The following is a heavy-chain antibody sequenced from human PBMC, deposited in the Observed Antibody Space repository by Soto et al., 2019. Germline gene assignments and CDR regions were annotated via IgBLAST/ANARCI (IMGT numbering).Heavy chain of an antibody. CDR3: AGTEHAGGSYDWFDP. Sequence: QVQLVESGGGVVQPGRSLRLSCAASGFTFSSYGMHWVRQAPGKGLEWVAVISYDGSNKYYADSVKGRFTISRDNSKNTLYLQMNSLRAEDTAVYYCAGTEHAGGSYDWFDPWGQGTLVTVSS. V-gene: IGHV3-30*03. D-gene: IGHD1-26*01. CDR2: ISYDGSNK. J-gene: IGHJ5*02. CDR1: GFTFSSYG.